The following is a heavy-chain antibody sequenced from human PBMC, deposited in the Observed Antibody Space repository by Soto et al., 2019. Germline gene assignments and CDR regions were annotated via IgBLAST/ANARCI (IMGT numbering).Heavy chain of an antibody. J-gene: IGHJ5*02. CDR1: GGSISSGDYY. D-gene: IGHD6-13*01. Sequence: LSLTCTVSGGSISSGDYYWSWIRQPPGKGLEWIGYIYYSGSTYYNPSLKSRVTISVDTSKNQFSLKLSSVTAADTAVYYCARGLVYSSSWYGGNWFDPWGQGTLVTVSS. V-gene: IGHV4-30-4*01. CDR2: IYYSGST. CDR3: ARGLVYSSSWYGGNWFDP.